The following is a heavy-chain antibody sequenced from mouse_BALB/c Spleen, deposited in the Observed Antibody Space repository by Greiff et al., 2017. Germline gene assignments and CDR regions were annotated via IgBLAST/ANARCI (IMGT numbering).Heavy chain of an antibody. CDR3: ARGIYDY. CDR1: GFSLSTSVMS. Sequence: QVTLKVCGPGILQPSQTLSLTCSFSGFSLSTSVMSVGWIRQPSGKGLEWLAHIWWNDDKYYNPALKSRLTISKDTSNNQVFLRIASVVTADTATYYCARGIYDYWGQGTSVTVSS. V-gene: IGHV8-8*01. J-gene: IGHJ4*01. CDR2: IWWNDDK. D-gene: IGHD2-3*01.